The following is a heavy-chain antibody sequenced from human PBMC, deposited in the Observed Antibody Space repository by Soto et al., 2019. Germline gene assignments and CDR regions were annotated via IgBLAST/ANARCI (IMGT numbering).Heavy chain of an antibody. CDR3: TTDPAYYYALTGYFPGG. Sequence: EVQLVESGGGLVKPGGSLRLSCAVSGFTFSNAWMSWVRQAPGKGLEWVGRIKSKTKGGTMHYAASVKDRFTMSRDDSKNTLYLEMNSLRSEDTAMYYCTTDPAYYYALTGYFPGGWGQGTLVTVSS. CDR1: GFTFSNAW. V-gene: IGHV3-15*01. D-gene: IGHD3-9*01. CDR2: IKSKTKGGTM. J-gene: IGHJ4*02.